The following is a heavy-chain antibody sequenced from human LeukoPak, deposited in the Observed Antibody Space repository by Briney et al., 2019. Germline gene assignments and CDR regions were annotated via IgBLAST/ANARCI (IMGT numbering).Heavy chain of an antibody. CDR2: MYTTGST. D-gene: IGHD3-22*01. CDR1: GGSISGYY. Sequence: SETLSLTCNVPGGSISGYYWNWIRQLAGKGLEWIGRMYTTGSTSYNPSLASRVTMSVNTSKNQFSLNLNSVTAADTGFYYCARGRAYYDSSGFFNYWGQGILVTVSS. J-gene: IGHJ4*02. V-gene: IGHV4-4*07. CDR3: ARGRAYYDSSGFFNY.